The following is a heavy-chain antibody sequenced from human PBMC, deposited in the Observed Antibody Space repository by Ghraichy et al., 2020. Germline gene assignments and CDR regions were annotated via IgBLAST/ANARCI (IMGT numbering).Heavy chain of an antibody. CDR2: IYYSGST. CDR3: ARDNYYYYGMDV. J-gene: IGHJ6*02. CDR1: GGSISSYY. Sequence: SETLSLTCTVSGGSISSYYWSWIRQPPGKGLEWIGYIYYSGSTNYNPSLKSRVTISVDTSKNQFSLKLSSVTAADTAVYYCARDNYYYYGMDVWGQGTTVTVSS. V-gene: IGHV4-59*01.